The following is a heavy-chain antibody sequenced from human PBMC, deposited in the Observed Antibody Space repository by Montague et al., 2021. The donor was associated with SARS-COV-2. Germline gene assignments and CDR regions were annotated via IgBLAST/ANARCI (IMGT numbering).Heavy chain of an antibody. D-gene: IGHD1-26*01. V-gene: IGHV3-9*01. CDR2: INWSGGRI. CDR1: GFTFDDYA. Sequence: SLRLSCAASGFTFDDYAMHWVRQAPGKGLEWVSGINWSGGRIDYAESVKGRFTISRDNAKNSLYLQMNSLRVEDTALYYCARARGGSYYYGMDVWGQGTTVTVSS. CDR3: ARARGGSYYYGMDV. J-gene: IGHJ6*02.